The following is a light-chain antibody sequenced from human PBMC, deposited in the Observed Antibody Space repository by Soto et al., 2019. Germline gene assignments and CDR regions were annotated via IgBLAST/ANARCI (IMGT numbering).Light chain of an antibody. CDR1: QGISNF. CDR2: AAS. CDR3: QKYSSVST. Sequence: DIQMTQSLSSLSASVGDRVTITCRASQGISNFLAWYQQKPGKVPKLLISAASTLQSGVPSRFSGSGSGTDFTLTITSLQPEDVATYYCQKYSSVSTFGQGTRLEIK. J-gene: IGKJ5*01. V-gene: IGKV1-27*01.